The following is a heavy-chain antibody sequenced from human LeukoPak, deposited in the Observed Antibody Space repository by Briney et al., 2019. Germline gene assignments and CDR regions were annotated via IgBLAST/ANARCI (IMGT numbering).Heavy chain of an antibody. CDR2: IYYSGRT. J-gene: IGHJ4*02. V-gene: IGHV4-59*01. CDR3: ARSHYNLGYFDY. Sequence: PSETLSLTCTVSGGSISSYYWSWIRQPPGKGLEWIGYIYYSGRTNYNPSLQSRVTISVDTSKHHFSLKLSSVTAADTAVYYCARSHYNLGYFDYWGQGTLVTVSS. CDR1: GGSISSYY. D-gene: IGHD5-24*01.